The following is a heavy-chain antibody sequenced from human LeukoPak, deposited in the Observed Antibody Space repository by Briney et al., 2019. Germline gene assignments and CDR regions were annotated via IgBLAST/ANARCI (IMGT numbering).Heavy chain of an antibody. CDR3: ARPNFYSSSWPVFDY. CDR1: GFTFSSYS. CDR2: ISSSSSTI. D-gene: IGHD6-13*01. Sequence: GGSLRLSCAASGFTFSSYSMNWVRQAPGKGLEWVSYISSSSSTIYYADSVKGRFTISRDNAKSSLYLQMNSLRAEDTAVYYCARPNFYSSSWPVFDYWGQGTLVTVSS. V-gene: IGHV3-48*04. J-gene: IGHJ4*02.